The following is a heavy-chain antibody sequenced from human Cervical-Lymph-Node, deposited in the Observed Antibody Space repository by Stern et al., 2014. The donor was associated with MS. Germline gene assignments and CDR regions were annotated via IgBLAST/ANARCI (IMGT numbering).Heavy chain of an antibody. CDR1: GFTFSSYS. Sequence: EVQLVESGGGLVKPGGSLRLSCAASGFTFSSYSMNWVRQAPGKGLEWVASISSGGSYIYYADSLKGRFTISRDNAKNSQYLQMNSLRSEDTAVYYCARGRGGNYRYYFDYWGQGTLVTVSS. V-gene: IGHV3-21*01. D-gene: IGHD4-23*01. J-gene: IGHJ4*02. CDR3: ARGRGGNYRYYFDY. CDR2: ISSGGSYI.